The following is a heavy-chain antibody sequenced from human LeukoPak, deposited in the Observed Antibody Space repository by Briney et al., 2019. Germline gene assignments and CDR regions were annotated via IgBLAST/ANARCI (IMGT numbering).Heavy chain of an antibody. V-gene: IGHV4-34*01. Sequence: SETLSLTCAVYGGSFSGYYWSWIRQPPGKGLEWIGEINQSGSTNYNPSLKSRVTISVDTSKNQFSLKLSSVTAADTAVYYCARVGLYSSSWLTAMYYFDYWGQGTLVTVSS. CDR1: GGSFSGYY. D-gene: IGHD6-13*01. CDR2: INQSGST. CDR3: ARVGLYSSSWLTAMYYFDY. J-gene: IGHJ4*02.